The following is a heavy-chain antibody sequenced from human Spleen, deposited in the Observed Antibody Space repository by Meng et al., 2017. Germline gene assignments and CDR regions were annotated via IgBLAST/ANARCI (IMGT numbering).Heavy chain of an antibody. CDR1: EFTFSNYD. Sequence: GESLKISCAACEFTFSNYDMHWVRQATGKGLEWVSVIGTAADTYYPGSVKGQFTISRENAKNSLHLQMNSLRAGDTALYYCAKYSYGLGDYFDYWGQGALVTVSS. CDR2: IGTAADT. J-gene: IGHJ4*02. CDR3: AKYSYGLGDYFDY. D-gene: IGHD5-18*01. V-gene: IGHV3-13*03.